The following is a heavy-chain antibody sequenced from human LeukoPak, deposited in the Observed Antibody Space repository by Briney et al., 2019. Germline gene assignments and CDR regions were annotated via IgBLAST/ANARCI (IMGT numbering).Heavy chain of an antibody. CDR1: GFTFSSYA. CDR3: ARVSLTPVAAAGISVTYFDY. Sequence: PGRSLRLSCAASGFTFSSYAMHWVCQAPGKGLEWVAVISYDGSNKYYADSVKGRFTISRDNSKNTLYLQMNSLRAEDTAVYYCARVSLTPVAAAGISVTYFDYWGQGTLVTVSS. CDR2: ISYDGSNK. J-gene: IGHJ4*02. V-gene: IGHV3-30-3*01. D-gene: IGHD6-13*01.